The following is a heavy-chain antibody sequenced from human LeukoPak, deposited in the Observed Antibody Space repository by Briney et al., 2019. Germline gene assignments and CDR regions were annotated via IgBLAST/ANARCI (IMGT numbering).Heavy chain of an antibody. V-gene: IGHV1-2*02. CDR1: GYTFTGYY. J-gene: IGHJ6*02. CDR2: INPNSGGT. CDR3: ARGYCSSTSCYLPYYYYGMDV. D-gene: IGHD2-2*01. Sequence: ASVKVSCKASGYTFTGYYMHWVRQAPGQGLEWMGWINPNSGGTNYAQKFQGRVTMTRDTSISTAYMELSRLRSDDTAVYYCARGYCSSTSCYLPYYYYGMDVWGQGTTVTVSS.